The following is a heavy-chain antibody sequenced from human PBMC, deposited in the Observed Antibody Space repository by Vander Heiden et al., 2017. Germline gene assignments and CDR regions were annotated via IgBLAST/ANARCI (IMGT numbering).Heavy chain of an antibody. CDR3: ARHYSDSGSYRAGFDY. CDR1: GASISSGGYF. Sequence: QVQLQESGPGLVKPSQTLSLTCTVSGASISSGGYFWSWIRQHPGKGLEWMGYISYSGNTYYNSSLQSRVSISLNTAENQFSLRLSSVTAADTAVYYCARHYSDSGSYRAGFDYWGQGTLVTVSS. D-gene: IGHD3-10*01. J-gene: IGHJ4*02. V-gene: IGHV4-31*03. CDR2: ISYSGNT.